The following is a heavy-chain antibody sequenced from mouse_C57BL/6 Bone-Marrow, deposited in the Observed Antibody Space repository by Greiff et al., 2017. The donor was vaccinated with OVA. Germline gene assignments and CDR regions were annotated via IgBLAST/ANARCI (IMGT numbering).Heavy chain of an antibody. CDR1: GFTFSSYA. CDR2: ISDGGSYT. Sequence: EVHLVESGGGLVKPGGSLKLSCAASGFTFSSYAMSWVRQTPEKRLEWVATISDGGSYTYYPDNVKGRFTISRDNAKNNLYLQMSHLKSEATAMYYCARDCYGTFAYWGQGTLVTVSA. D-gene: IGHD2-1*01. V-gene: IGHV5-4*01. CDR3: ARDCYGTFAY. J-gene: IGHJ3*01.